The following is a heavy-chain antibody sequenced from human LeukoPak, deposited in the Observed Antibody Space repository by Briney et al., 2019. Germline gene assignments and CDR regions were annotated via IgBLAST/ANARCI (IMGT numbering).Heavy chain of an antibody. Sequence: SSETLSLTCTLSGGSITSYYWSWIRQPPGKGLEWIGYIYYSGSTNYNPSLKSRVTISVETSKNQFSLKLSSVTAADTAVYYCARGYYDFWSGYYSGMGWDHWGQGTLVTVSS. V-gene: IGHV4-59*01. J-gene: IGHJ4*02. D-gene: IGHD3-3*01. CDR3: ARGYYDFWSGYYSGMGWDH. CDR2: IYYSGST. CDR1: GGSITSYY.